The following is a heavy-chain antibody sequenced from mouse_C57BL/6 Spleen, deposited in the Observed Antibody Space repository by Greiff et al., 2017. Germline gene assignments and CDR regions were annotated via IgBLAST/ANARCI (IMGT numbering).Heavy chain of an antibody. CDR1: GYTFTSYW. CDR3: ARRSGWLLRFAY. D-gene: IGHD2-3*01. J-gene: IGHJ3*01. Sequence: QVQLQQPGAELVKPGASVKMSCKASGYTFTSYWITWVKQRPGQGLEWIGDIYPGSGSTNYNEKFKSKATLTVDTSSSTAYMQLSSLTSEDSAVXYCARRSGWLLRFAYWGQGTLVTVSA. V-gene: IGHV1-55*01. CDR2: IYPGSGST.